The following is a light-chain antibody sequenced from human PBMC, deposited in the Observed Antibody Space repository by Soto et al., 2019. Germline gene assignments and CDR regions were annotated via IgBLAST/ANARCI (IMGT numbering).Light chain of an antibody. CDR1: QSVSGN. V-gene: IGKV3D-15*01. Sequence: EIVMTQSPATLSVSPGERATLSCRASQSVSGNLAWYQQKPGQAPRLLIYGASTRATGIPARFSGSGSGTESTLTSRNPQSKDFAVYNCQQYNTWHQTFGQGTKVEI. CDR2: GAS. J-gene: IGKJ1*01. CDR3: QQYNTWHQT.